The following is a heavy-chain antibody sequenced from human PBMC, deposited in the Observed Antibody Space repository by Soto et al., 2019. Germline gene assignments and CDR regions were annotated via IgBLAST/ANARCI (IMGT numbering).Heavy chain of an antibody. V-gene: IGHV4-59*01. Sequence: SETLSLTCSVSGGSINNYYWSWIRQPPGKGLEWIGYIYYSGSTNYNPSLKSRVTISVDTSKNQFSLKLSSVTAADTAVYYCARTPTPWGQGTLVTVSS. CDR3: ARTPTP. J-gene: IGHJ5*02. CDR2: IYYSGST. CDR1: GGSINNYY. D-gene: IGHD1-26*01.